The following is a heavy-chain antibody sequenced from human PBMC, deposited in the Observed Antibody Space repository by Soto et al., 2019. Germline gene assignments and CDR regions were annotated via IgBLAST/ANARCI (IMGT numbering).Heavy chain of an antibody. CDR3: AHRWRYWDGDNVYFDI. J-gene: IGHJ3*02. Sequence: QITLKESGPTLVKPTQTLTLTCTFSGFSLSTSGVGVGWIRQPPGKALEWLALIYWDDDKRYSPSLKSRLTITQDTAKNQVVRTMTNKDTVDTATYYRAHRWRYWDGDNVYFDIWGQGTTVTVSS. V-gene: IGHV2-5*02. CDR2: IYWDDDK. CDR1: GFSLSTSGVG. D-gene: IGHD5-12*01.